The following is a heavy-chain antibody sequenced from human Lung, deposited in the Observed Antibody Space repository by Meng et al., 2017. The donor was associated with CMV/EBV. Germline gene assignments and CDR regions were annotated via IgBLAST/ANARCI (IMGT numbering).Heavy chain of an antibody. D-gene: IGHD2-15*01. V-gene: IGHV4-59*12. J-gene: IGHJ4*02. Sequence: SXTXSLXXPVSGCXISVYYWSWVRQPPGSGLEWIAYIYYSGSTTYNPSLKSRVTVSLDLSKNQFSLKLNSVTAADTAVYYCARGVSVGYCRDSACWGYLDYXGQGXLXTVSS. CDR1: GCXISVYY. CDR3: ARGVSVGYCRDSACWGYLDY. CDR2: IYYSGST.